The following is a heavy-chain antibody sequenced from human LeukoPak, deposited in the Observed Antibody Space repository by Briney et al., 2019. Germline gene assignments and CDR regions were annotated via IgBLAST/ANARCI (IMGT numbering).Heavy chain of an antibody. D-gene: IGHD6-13*01. CDR2: INHSGST. V-gene: IGHV4-34*01. CDR3: ARTDGSSWYEPRQSFDY. J-gene: IGHJ4*02. Sequence: KPSETLSLTCAVYGGSFSGYYWSWIRQPPGKGLEWIGEINHSGSTNYNPSLKSRVTISVDTSKNQFSLKLSSVTAADTAVYYCARTDGSSWYEPRQSFDYWGQGTLVTVSS. CDR1: GGSFSGYY.